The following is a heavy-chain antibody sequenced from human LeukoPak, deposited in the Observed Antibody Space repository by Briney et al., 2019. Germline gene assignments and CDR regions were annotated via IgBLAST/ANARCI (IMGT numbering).Heavy chain of an antibody. Sequence: PGGSVKLSCAASGYTFSSYAINWVRQAPGKGLEWVSGISNSGGSTYYADYVKGRFTISRDNSKNTLYLQMNSLRAEDTAVYYCAKETSSAFDYWGQGTLVTVSS. V-gene: IGHV3-23*01. CDR2: ISNSGGST. D-gene: IGHD6-13*01. CDR1: GYTFSSYA. CDR3: AKETSSAFDY. J-gene: IGHJ4*02.